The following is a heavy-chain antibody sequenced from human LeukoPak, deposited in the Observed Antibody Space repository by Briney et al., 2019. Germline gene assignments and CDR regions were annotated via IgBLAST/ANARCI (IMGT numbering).Heavy chain of an antibody. CDR2: ISGSGGST. D-gene: IGHD5/OR15-5a*01. J-gene: IGHJ4*02. CDR3: ARGPHHDHLHYFDY. CDR1: GFTFSSYA. V-gene: IGHV3-23*01. Sequence: GGSLRLSCAASGFTFSSYAMSWARQAPGKGLEWVSGISGSGGSTYYADSVKGRFTISRDYSKNTLYLQMNSLRAEDTAVYYCARGPHHDHLHYFDYWGQGTLVTVSS.